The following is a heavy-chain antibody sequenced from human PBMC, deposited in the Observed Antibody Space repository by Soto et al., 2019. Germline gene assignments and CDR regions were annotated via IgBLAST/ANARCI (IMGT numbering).Heavy chain of an antibody. J-gene: IGHJ6*02. V-gene: IGHV4-39*01. Sequence: QLQLQESGPGLVKPSETLSLTCTVSCGSISSSGYYWGWIRYLPGKGLEWIGYIYYSGIPYYNPSLNSRVTISVDTSENQFSLKLSSVTAADTAVYYCAVPAASVAGASGTYYYYGMDVWGQGTTVTVSS. CDR2: IYYSGIP. CDR1: CGSISSSGYY. D-gene: IGHD6-19*01. CDR3: AVPAASVAGASGTYYYYGMDV.